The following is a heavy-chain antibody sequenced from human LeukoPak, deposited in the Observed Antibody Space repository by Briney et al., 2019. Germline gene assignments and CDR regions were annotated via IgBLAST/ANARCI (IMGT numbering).Heavy chain of an antibody. J-gene: IGHJ4*02. D-gene: IGHD3-22*01. CDR2: IFYNGNT. V-gene: IGHV4-59*12. Sequence: KPSETLSLTCSVSGGSINSYYWSWIRQPPGKGLESIGYIFYNGNTNYNPSLKSRVTISVDTSNNQFSLKLNSVTAADTAVYYCARNRREPHTSGYYYSSAVDYWGQGTLVTVSS. CDR3: ARNRREPHTSGYYYSSAVDY. CDR1: GGSINSYY.